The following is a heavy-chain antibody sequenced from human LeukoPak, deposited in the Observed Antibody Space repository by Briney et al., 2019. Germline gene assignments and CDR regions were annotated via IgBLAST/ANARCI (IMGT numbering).Heavy chain of an antibody. CDR3: AKSYERYFDY. CDR2: IWYDGSNK. CDR1: GFTFSRYG. Sequence: GGSLRLSCAASGFTFSRYGMHWVRQAPGKGLEWVAVIWYDGSNKYYADSVKGRFTISRDNSKNTLYLLMNSLRAEDTAVYYCAKSYERYFDYWGQGTLVTVSS. D-gene: IGHD3-3*01. V-gene: IGHV3-33*06. J-gene: IGHJ4*02.